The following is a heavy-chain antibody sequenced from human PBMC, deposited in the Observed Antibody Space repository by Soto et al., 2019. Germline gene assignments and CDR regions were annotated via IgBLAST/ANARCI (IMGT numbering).Heavy chain of an antibody. CDR2: ISGSGGST. CDR1: GFTFSSYA. CDR3: AKDRGCSGGSCYSYFQH. D-gene: IGHD2-15*01. Sequence: EVQLLESGGGLVQPGGSLRLSCAASGFTFSSYAMSWVRQAPGKGLXXXSAISGSGGSTYYADSVKGRFTISRDNSKNTLYLQMNSLRAEDTAVYYCAKDRGCSGGSCYSYFQHWGQGTLVTVSS. V-gene: IGHV3-23*01. J-gene: IGHJ1*01.